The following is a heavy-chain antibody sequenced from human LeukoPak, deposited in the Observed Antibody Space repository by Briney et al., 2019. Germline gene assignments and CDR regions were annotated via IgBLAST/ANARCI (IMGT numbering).Heavy chain of an antibody. V-gene: IGHV4-61*01. CDR2: IYYSGST. D-gene: IGHD2-2*01. CDR3: ARGVYCSSTSCPVRNWFDP. CDR1: GGSVSSGSYY. J-gene: IGHJ5*02. Sequence: SETLSFTCTVSGGSVSSGSYYWSWIRQPPGKGLEWIGYIYYSGSTNYNPSLKSRVTISVDTSKNQFSLKLSSVTAADTAVYYCARGVYCSSTSCPVRNWFDPWGQGTLVTVSS.